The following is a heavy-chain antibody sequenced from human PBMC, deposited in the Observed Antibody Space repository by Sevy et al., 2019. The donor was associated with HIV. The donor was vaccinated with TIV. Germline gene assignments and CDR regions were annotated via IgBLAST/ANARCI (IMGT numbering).Heavy chain of an antibody. CDR2: ISSSSRTI. D-gene: IGHD2-15*01. V-gene: IGHV3-48*02. J-gene: IGHJ3*02. Sequence: GGSLRLSCAASGFTFSSYSMNWVRQAPGKGLEWVSYISSSSRTIYYADSEKGRFTISRDSAKNSLYLQMNSLRDEDTGVYYCARIRHCSGGSCYVDAFDIWGQGTMVTVSS. CDR3: ARIRHCSGGSCYVDAFDI. CDR1: GFTFSSYS.